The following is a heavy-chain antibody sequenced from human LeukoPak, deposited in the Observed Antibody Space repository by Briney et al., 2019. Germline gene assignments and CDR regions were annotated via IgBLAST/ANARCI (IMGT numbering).Heavy chain of an antibody. V-gene: IGHV3-66*01. J-gene: IGHJ4*02. CDR3: AREPPGGGFDY. CDR2: VYSGGNT. CDR1: GFTVSSDY. D-gene: IGHD3-16*01. Sequence: GGSLKLSCAASGFTVSSDYMSWVRQAPGKGLEWVSVVYSGGNTYYADSVKGRFTISRDNSKNTLYLQMNSLRAEDTAVYYCAREPPGGGFDYWGQGTLVTVSS.